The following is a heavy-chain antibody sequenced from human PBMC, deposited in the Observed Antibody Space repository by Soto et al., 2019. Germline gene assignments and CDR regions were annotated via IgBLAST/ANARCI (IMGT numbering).Heavy chain of an antibody. Sequence: PAGSLRLSCSASGSTFSSFWMTWVRQTPGRGLERVANIKEDGSQKYYVDSVKGRFTISRDNAKNSLYLQMNSLRADDTAVYYCVRDRGWFTFDYWGQGILVTVSS. J-gene: IGHJ4*02. CDR2: IKEDGSQK. CDR3: VRDRGWFTFDY. V-gene: IGHV3-7*01. CDR1: GSTFSSFW. D-gene: IGHD6-19*01.